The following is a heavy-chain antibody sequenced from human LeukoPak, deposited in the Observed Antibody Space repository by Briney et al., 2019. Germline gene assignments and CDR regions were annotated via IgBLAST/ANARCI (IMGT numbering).Heavy chain of an antibody. J-gene: IGHJ4*02. D-gene: IGHD3-22*01. CDR2: IYYSGST. CDR1: GGSISSSSYY. V-gene: IGHV4-39*02. Sequence: SETLSLTCTVSGGSISSSSYYWGWIRQPPGKGLEWFGSIYYSGSTYYNPSLKSRVTISVDTSKNQFSLKLSSVTAADTAVYYCARDAMIVVDYFDYWGQGTLVTVSS. CDR3: ARDAMIVVDYFDY.